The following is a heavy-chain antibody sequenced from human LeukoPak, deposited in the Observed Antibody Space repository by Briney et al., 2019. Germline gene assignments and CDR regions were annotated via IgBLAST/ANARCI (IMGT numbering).Heavy chain of an antibody. D-gene: IGHD3-22*01. V-gene: IGHV1-18*01. CDR1: GYTFTSHG. CDR2: ISAYNGNT. Sequence: GASVKVSCKASGYTFTSHGISWVRQAPGQGLEWMGWISAYNGNTNYAQKFQGRVTMTTHASTSTAYMELRSLRSDDTAVYYCATGITYYDSSGKAAFDIWGQGTMVTASS. J-gene: IGHJ3*02. CDR3: ATGITYYDSSGKAAFDI.